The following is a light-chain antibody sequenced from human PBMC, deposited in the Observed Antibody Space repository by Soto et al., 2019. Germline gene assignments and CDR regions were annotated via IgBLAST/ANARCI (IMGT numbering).Light chain of an antibody. J-gene: IGKJ1*01. CDR3: LQLNTYPWT. V-gene: IGKV1-17*01. Sequence: IQMTQSPSSLSASVGDRLSITCRASQGITNDLGWYQEKPGKAPKRLIYAASTLQSGVPSRFRGSGSGREFTLTISSLQPEEVATYYCLQLNTYPWTFGQGNKVEIK. CDR1: QGITND. CDR2: AAS.